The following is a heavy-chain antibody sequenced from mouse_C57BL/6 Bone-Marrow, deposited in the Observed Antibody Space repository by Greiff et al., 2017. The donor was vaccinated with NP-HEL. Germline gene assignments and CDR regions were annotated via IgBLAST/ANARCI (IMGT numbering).Heavy chain of an antibody. J-gene: IGHJ3*01. V-gene: IGHV1-81*01. CDR3: ARSLQAWFAY. CDR1: GYTFTSYG. CDR2: IYPRSGNT. Sequence: VKLVESGAELARPGASVKLSCKASGYTFTSYGISWVKQRTGQGLEWIGEIYPRSGNTYYNEKFKGKATLTADKSSSTAYMELRSLTSEDSAVDFCARSLQAWFAYWGQGTLVTVSA.